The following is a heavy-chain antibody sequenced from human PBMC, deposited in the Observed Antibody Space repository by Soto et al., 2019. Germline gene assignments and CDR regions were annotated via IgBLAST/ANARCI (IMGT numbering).Heavy chain of an antibody. V-gene: IGHV4-59*01. CDR2: IYYSGST. CDR3: ARYLTAAGFDY. CDR1: GGSIFSYY. J-gene: IGHJ4*02. Sequence: SETLSLTCTVSGGSIFSYYWSWIRQSPGKGLEWIGNIYYSGSTNYNPSLKSRVTILVDTSKNQFSLKLSSVTAADTAVYYCARYLTAAGFDYWGQGTLVTVSS. D-gene: IGHD6-13*01.